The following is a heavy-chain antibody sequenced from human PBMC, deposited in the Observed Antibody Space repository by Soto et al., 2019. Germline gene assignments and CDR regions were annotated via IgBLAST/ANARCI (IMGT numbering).Heavy chain of an antibody. V-gene: IGHV4-31*03. Sequence: PSETLSLTCSVSGGSISSGGYYWSWIRQHPGKGLEWIGYIYYSGSTYYNPSLKSRVTISVKTSKNQFSLKLSSVTAADTAVYYCERGRTYDAPWGHGTLVTVSS. D-gene: IGHD3-3*01. J-gene: IGHJ5*02. CDR1: GGSISSGGYY. CDR3: ERGRTYDAP. CDR2: IYYSGST.